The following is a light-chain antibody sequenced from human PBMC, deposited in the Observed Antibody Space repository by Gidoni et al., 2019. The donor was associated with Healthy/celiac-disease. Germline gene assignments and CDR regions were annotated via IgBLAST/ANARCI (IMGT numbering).Light chain of an antibody. V-gene: IGKV4-1*01. CDR3: QQYYSTPPT. CDR1: QSVLYSSNNKNY. Sequence: DIVMTQSPDCLAVSLGERATINCKSSQSVLYSSNNKNYLAWYQQKPGQPPKLLIYWASTRESGVPDRFSGSGSGTDFTLTISSLQAEDVAVYYCQQYYSTPPTFXGXTKVEIK. CDR2: WAS. J-gene: IGKJ4*01.